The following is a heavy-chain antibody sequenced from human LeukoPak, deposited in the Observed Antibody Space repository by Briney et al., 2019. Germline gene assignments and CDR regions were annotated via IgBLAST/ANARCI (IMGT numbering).Heavy chain of an antibody. V-gene: IGHV4-38-2*01. D-gene: IGHD2-8*01. Sequence: SETLSLTCAVSGYSISSGYYWSWIRQPPGKGLEWIGSIYHSGSTYYNPSLKSRVTISVDTSKNQFSLKLSSVTAADTAVYYCARLMPRNFDYWGQGTLATVSS. J-gene: IGHJ4*02. CDR2: IYHSGST. CDR1: GYSISSGYY. CDR3: ARLMPRNFDY.